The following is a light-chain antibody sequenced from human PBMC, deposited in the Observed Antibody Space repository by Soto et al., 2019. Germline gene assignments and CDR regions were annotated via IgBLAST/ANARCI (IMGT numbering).Light chain of an antibody. CDR1: QSISNH. CDR3: QQSHSYST. CDR2: RAS. V-gene: IGKV1-39*01. Sequence: IQMTQSPSSLSASVGDRVTITCRASQSISNHLKWYKQKPGKVPKLLIYRASTLQSGVPSRFSGSEYGTDFTLTISKLQPEDYGTYYCQQSHSYSTFGGGTKVEMK. J-gene: IGKJ4*01.